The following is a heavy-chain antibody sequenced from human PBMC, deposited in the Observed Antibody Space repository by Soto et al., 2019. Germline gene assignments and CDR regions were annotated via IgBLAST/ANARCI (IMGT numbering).Heavy chain of an antibody. D-gene: IGHD1-20*01. J-gene: IGHJ6*02. CDR2: ISGSGGST. CDR1: GFTFSSYA. V-gene: IGHV3-23*01. CDR3: AKDLRYNWNDGNYYYGMDV. Sequence: GGSLRLSWAASGFTFSSYAMSWVRQAPGKGLEWVSAISGSGGSTYYADSVKGRFTISRDDSKNTLYLQMNSLRAEDTAVYYCAKDLRYNWNDGNYYYGMDVWGQGTTVTVSS.